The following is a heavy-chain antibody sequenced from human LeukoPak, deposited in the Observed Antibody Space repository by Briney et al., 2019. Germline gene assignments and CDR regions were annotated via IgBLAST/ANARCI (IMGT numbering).Heavy chain of an antibody. V-gene: IGHV3-74*03. CDR1: GFTFNTYW. CDR3: ARDSDWILFDY. CDR2: VHREGTTT. J-gene: IGHJ4*02. Sequence: GGSLRLSCAASGFTFNTYWMHWVRQAPGKGLVWCARVHREGTTTAYADSVKGRFTISRDNAKNTLYLQMTNLRAEDTAVYYCARDSDWILFDYWGRGTLVTVSS. D-gene: IGHD3/OR15-3a*01.